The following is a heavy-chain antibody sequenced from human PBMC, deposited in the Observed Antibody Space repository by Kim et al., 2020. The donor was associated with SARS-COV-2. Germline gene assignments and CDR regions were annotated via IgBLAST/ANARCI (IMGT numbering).Heavy chain of an antibody. J-gene: IGHJ4*02. V-gene: IGHV1-69*01. Sequence: KFPGRVTITADESTSTAYMEMSSLRSEDTAVYYCARDRQDYYDSSGCFDYWGQGTLVTVSS. D-gene: IGHD3-22*01. CDR3: ARDRQDYYDSSGCFDY.